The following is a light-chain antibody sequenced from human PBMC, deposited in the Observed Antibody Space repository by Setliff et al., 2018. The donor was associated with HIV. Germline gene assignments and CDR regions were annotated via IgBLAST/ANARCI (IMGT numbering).Light chain of an antibody. CDR1: SSNIGAGYD. J-gene: IGLJ1*01. CDR3: QVWDSSSDHPYV. CDR2: GNT. V-gene: IGLV1-40*01. Sequence: QSVLTQPPSVSGAPGQRVTISSIGTSSNIGAGYDVHWYQQLPGTAPKLLIYGNTNRPSGVPDRLSGSNSGNTATLTISRVEAGDEADYYCQVWDSSSDHPYVFGTGTKVTVL.